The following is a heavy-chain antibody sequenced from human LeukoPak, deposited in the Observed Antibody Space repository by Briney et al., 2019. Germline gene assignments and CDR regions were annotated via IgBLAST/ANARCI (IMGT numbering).Heavy chain of an antibody. CDR3: AKDSWEVGATSEIDY. Sequence: PGGSLRLSCAASGVTFSSYGMHWVRQAPGKGLEWVGFIRYDGSDKYFADSVKGRFTISRDNPKNTLYLQVNSLRAEDTAVYYCAKDSWEVGATSEIDYWGQGTLVTVSS. CDR2: IRYDGSDK. V-gene: IGHV3-30*02. J-gene: IGHJ4*02. CDR1: GVTFSSYG. D-gene: IGHD1-26*01.